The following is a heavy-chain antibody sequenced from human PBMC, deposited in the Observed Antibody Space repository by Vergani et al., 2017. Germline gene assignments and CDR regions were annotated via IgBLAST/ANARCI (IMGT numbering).Heavy chain of an antibody. CDR3: ARVRTIXGVVILRYYYMDV. CDR1: GGTFSSYA. V-gene: IGHV1-2*02. CDR2: INPNSGGT. D-gene: IGHD3-3*01. Sequence: QVQLVQSGAEVKKPGSSVKVSCKASGGTFSSYALNWVRQAPGQGLEWMGWINPNSGGTNYAQKFQGRVTMTRDTSISTAYMELSRLRSDDTAVYYCARVRTIXGVVILRYYYMDVWGKGTTVTVSS. J-gene: IGHJ6*03.